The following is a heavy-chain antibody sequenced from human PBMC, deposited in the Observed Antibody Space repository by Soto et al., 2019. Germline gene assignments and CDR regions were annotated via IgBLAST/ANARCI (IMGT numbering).Heavy chain of an antibody. J-gene: IGHJ4*02. CDR2: IAYSGNT. Sequence: ASEPLSLTCTVSGGSIISGYWSWIRQPPGKGLEWIGYIAYSGNTNYNPSLKSRVTMSVDTPKNQFSLRLSSVTTADTAVYYCAGLRGYAGSPIDYWGQGTLVTVSS. D-gene: IGHD2-15*01. V-gene: IGHV4-59*01. CDR3: AGLRGYAGSPIDY. CDR1: GGSIISGY.